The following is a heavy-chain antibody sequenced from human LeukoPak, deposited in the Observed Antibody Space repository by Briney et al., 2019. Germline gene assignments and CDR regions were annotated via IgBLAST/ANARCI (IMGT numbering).Heavy chain of an antibody. J-gene: IGHJ6*03. CDR2: IYYSGST. CDR1: GGSISSYY. Sequence: PSETLSLTCTVSGGSISSYYWSWIRQPPGKGLEWIGYIYYSGSTNYNPSLKSRVTISVDTSKNQFSLKLSSVTAADTAVYYCARDIVPLGGWPWGYYYYYMDVWGKGTTVTVSS. V-gene: IGHV4-59*01. CDR3: ARDIVPLGGWPWGYYYYYMDV. D-gene: IGHD6-19*01.